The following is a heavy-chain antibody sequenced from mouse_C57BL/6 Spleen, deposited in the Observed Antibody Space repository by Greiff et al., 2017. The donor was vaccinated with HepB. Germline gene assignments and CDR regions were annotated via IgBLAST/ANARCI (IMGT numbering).Heavy chain of an antibody. Sequence: QVQLQQSGAELVRPGTSVKLSCKASGYTFTSYWMHWVKQRPGQGLEWIGVIDPSDSYTNYNQKFKGKATLTVDTSSSTAYMQLSSLTSEDAAVYYCARSSYYCGSSYDYAMDYWGQGTSVTVSS. V-gene: IGHV1-59*01. CDR2: IDPSDSYT. CDR1: GYTFTSYW. D-gene: IGHD1-1*01. CDR3: ARSSYYCGSSYDYAMDY. J-gene: IGHJ4*01.